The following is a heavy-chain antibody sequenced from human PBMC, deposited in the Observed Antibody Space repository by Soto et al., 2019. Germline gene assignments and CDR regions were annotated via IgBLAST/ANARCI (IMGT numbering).Heavy chain of an antibody. V-gene: IGHV3-23*01. Sequence: ELQLLGSGGGLVQSGGSLRLSCAASGFTFNLYAMTWVRQAPGKGLEWVSIIGGIDAGTHYADSVKGRFTVSRDNSKNTLYLQMNSLGAEDTAEYYCARRYRSGTFDIWGQGTMVTVSS. J-gene: IGHJ3*02. CDR1: GFTFNLYA. CDR2: IGGIDAGT. D-gene: IGHD6-25*01. CDR3: ARRYRSGTFDI.